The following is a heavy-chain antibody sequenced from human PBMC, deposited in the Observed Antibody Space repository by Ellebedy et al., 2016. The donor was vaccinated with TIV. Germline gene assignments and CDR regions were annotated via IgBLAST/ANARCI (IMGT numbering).Heavy chain of an antibody. D-gene: IGHD6-19*01. V-gene: IGHV4-39*01. CDR1: GASISSSNYY. Sequence: GSLRLSXSVSGASISSSNYYWGWIRQPPGKGLEWIGSIYYSGSTYYNPSLKSRVTIFADTSKNEFSLKLSSVTAADTAVYFCARHGSNGWYVFFDHWGRGTLVTVSS. J-gene: IGHJ4*02. CDR3: ARHGSNGWYVFFDH. CDR2: IYYSGST.